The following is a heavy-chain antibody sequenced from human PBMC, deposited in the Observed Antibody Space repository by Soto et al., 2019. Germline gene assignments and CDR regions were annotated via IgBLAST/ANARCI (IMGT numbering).Heavy chain of an antibody. D-gene: IGHD2-2*01. CDR3: ARLQLPDVTGAFDI. V-gene: IGHV4-4*07. J-gene: IGHJ3*02. Sequence: XETLSLTCTVPGGSIGSYYWSWIRQAAGKGLEWIGRTDTSGNINYSPSLRSRITMSVDTSKGQSTLHLRSVTAADTAVYYCARLQLPDVTGAFDIWGQGILVTVSS. CDR1: GGSIGSYY. CDR2: TDTSGNI.